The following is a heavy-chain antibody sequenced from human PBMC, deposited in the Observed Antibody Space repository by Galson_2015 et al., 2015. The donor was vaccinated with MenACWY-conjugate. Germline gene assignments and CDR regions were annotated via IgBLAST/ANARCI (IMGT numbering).Heavy chain of an antibody. V-gene: IGHV3-21*01. CDR3: AGGIGGPSGGDY. D-gene: IGHD3-16*01. CDR2: ISSSGSYI. Sequence: SLRLSCAASGFTFSSYSMNWVRQAPGKGLEWVSSISSSGSYIYYADSVKGRFTISRDNAKNSLYLQMNSLRAEDTAVYYCAGGIGGPSGGDYWGQGTLVTVSS. CDR1: GFTFSSYS. J-gene: IGHJ4*02.